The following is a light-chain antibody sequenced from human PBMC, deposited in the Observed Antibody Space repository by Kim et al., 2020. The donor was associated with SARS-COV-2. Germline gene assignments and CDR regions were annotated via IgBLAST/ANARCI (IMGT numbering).Light chain of an antibody. V-gene: IGKV1-33*01. CDR3: QHYDDFFVLT. Sequence: DIQMTQSPPSLSASVGDRVTITCQASEDIRSSLNWYQQKPGKAPNLLIYDASYLDTGVPPRFSGSGSGTDFTFTISSLQPEDIGTYYCQHYDDFFVLTFGAGTKLEIK. J-gene: IGKJ4*01. CDR1: EDIRSS. CDR2: DAS.